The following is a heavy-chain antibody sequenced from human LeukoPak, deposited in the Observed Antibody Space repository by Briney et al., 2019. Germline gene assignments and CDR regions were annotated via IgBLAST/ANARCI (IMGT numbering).Heavy chain of an antibody. V-gene: IGHV4-59*08. J-gene: IGHJ6*02. CDR3: ARLVLRGMDV. CDR2: IYYSGST. CDR1: GGSISSYY. Sequence: SETLSLTCTVSGGSISSYYWSWIRQPPGKGLEWIGYIYYSGSTNYNPSLKSRVTISVDTSKNQFSLKLSSVTDADTAVYYRARLVLRGMDVWGQGTTVTVSS. D-gene: IGHD3-10*01.